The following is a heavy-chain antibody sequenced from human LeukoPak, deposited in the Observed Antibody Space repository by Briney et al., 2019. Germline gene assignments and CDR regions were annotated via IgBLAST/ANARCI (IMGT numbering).Heavy chain of an antibody. D-gene: IGHD3-22*01. V-gene: IGHV4-59*01. CDR2: IYYSGST. CDR1: GGSISSYY. CDR3: ARGKYYYDSSGYNDAFDI. J-gene: IGHJ3*02. Sequence: SETLSLTCTVSGGSISSYYWSWLRQPPGKGREWSGYIYYSGSTNYNPSLKSRVTISVDTSKNQFSLKLSSVTAADTAVYYCARGKYYYDSSGYNDAFDIWGQGTMVTVSS.